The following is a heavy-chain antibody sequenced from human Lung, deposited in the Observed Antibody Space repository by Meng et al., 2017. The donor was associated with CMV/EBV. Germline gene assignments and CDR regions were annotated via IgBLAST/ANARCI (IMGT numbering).Heavy chain of an antibody. Sequence: GESXRLSCEASGFTFSDQWMSWVRQAPGKGLECVANIKEDGSETYYLESVKRRFTISRDHARKSLYLQMDSLRAEDTGLYICARLPIDSTFFMQEYYLDFXGQGXRVTVSS. CDR1: GFTFSDQW. CDR3: ARLPIDSTFFMQEYYLDF. V-gene: IGHV3-7*01. CDR2: IKEDGSET. D-gene: IGHD2/OR15-2a*01. J-gene: IGHJ4*02.